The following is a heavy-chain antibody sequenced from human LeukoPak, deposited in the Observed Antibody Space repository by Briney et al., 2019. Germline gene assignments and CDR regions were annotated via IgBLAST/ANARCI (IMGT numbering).Heavy chain of an antibody. CDR1: GFTFSDYA. CDR2: ISGSGGST. D-gene: IGHD6-6*01. CDR3: AKGSRSNGYYIDY. V-gene: IGHV3-23*01. Sequence: GGSLRLSCAASGFTFSDYAMTWVRQAPGKELEGVSAISGSGGSTYYADSVKGRFTISRDNSKNTGYPQLNSLRAEDTAVYYCAKGSRSNGYYIDYWGQGTLVTVSS. J-gene: IGHJ4*02.